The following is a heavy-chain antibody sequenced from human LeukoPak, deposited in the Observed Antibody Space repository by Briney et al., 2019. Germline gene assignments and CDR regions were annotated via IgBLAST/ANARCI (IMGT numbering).Heavy chain of an antibody. CDR2: SYYSGST. V-gene: IGHV4-59*01. Sequence: SEALSLTCTVSGDSISSYYWSWIRQPPGKGLEWIGCSYYSGSTNYNPSLKSRVTISVDTSKNQFSLKLSSVTAADTAVYYCARDVVGGGNFDYWGQGTLVTVSS. D-gene: IGHD1-26*01. CDR1: GDSISSYY. CDR3: ARDVVGGGNFDY. J-gene: IGHJ4*02.